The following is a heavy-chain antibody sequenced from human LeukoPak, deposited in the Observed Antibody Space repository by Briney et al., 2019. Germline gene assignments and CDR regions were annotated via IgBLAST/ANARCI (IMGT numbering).Heavy chain of an antibody. D-gene: IGHD2-21*01. V-gene: IGHV3-23*01. CDR1: GFTFSTFA. CDR2: IFPSGGEI. Sequence: GGSLRLSCAASGFTFSTFAMIWVRQPPGKGLEWVSSIFPSGGEIHYADSVRGRFTISRDNSKSTLSLQMNSLRAEDTAIYYCAGQGESSAFDIWGQGTMVTVSS. CDR3: AGQGESSAFDI. J-gene: IGHJ3*02.